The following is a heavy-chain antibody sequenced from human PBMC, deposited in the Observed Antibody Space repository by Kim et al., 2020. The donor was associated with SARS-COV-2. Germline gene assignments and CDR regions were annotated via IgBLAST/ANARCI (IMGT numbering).Heavy chain of an antibody. J-gene: IGHJ4*02. Sequence: GGSLRLSCAASAFTFSNYCMSWVRQAPGKGLEWVASIKQDGGEKYYVDSVKGRFTISRDNAQNSLYLQMNSLRAEDTAVYYCARDMSNTPAVFDYWGQGTLVTVYS. CDR1: AFTFSNYC. CDR3: ARDMSNTPAVFDY. D-gene: IGHD3-16*01. CDR2: IKQDGGEK. V-gene: IGHV3-7*03.